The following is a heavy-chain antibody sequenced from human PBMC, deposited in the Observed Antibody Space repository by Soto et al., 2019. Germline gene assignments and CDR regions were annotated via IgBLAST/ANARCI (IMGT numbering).Heavy chain of an antibody. D-gene: IGHD3-22*01. CDR1: GFTFSSYA. V-gene: IGHV3-30-3*01. CDR3: ARAPERYDSSGYYYYY. Sequence: GGSLRLSCAASGFTFSSYAMHWVRQAPGKGLEWVAVISYDGSNKYYADSVKGRFTISRDNSKNTLYLQMNSLRAEDTAVYYCARAPERYDSSGYYYYYWGQGTLVTVSS. CDR2: ISYDGSNK. J-gene: IGHJ4*02.